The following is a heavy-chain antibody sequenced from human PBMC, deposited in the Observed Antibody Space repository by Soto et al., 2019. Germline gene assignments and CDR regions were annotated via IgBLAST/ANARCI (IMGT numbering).Heavy chain of an antibody. Sequence: SVKVSCKASGGTFSSYAISWVRQAPGQGLEWMGGIIPIFGTANYAQKFQGRVTITADHAKNSLYLQLNSLRAEDTAVYYCARDSSITPRALDCWGQGTLVTVSS. CDR3: ARDSSITPRALDC. J-gene: IGHJ4*02. CDR1: GGTFSSYA. CDR2: IIPIFGTA. D-gene: IGHD6-6*01. V-gene: IGHV1-69*13.